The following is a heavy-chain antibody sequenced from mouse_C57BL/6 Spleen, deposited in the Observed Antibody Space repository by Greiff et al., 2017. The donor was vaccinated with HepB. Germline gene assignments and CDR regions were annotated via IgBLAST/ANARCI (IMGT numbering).Heavy chain of an antibody. V-gene: IGHV1-42*01. CDR3: ARKGAYYSNYYYAMDY. D-gene: IGHD2-5*01. CDR2: INPSTGGT. CDR1: GYSFTGYY. J-gene: IGHJ4*01. Sequence: VQLQQSGPELVKPGASVKISCKASGYSFTGYYMNWVKQSPEKSLEWIGEINPSTGGTTYNQKFKAKATLTVDKSSSTAYMQLKSLTSEDSAVYYCARKGAYYSNYYYAMDYWGQGTSVTVSS.